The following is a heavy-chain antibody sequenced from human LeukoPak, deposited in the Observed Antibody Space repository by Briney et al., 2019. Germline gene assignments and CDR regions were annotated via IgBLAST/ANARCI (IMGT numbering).Heavy chain of an antibody. D-gene: IGHD2-15*01. CDR2: IDWDDDI. CDR1: GFSLTTSGVC. J-gene: IGHJ4*02. CDR3: ARVAISGGSCNGDY. V-gene: IGHV2-70*17. Sequence: SGPTLANPTQTLTLTCTFSGFSLTTSGVCVSWLPHPPGKALEWLARIDWDDDIFYSKSLKTRLTISKDTSKNQVVLRMTDMDPVDTATYYCARVAISGGSCNGDYWGQGTLVTVSS.